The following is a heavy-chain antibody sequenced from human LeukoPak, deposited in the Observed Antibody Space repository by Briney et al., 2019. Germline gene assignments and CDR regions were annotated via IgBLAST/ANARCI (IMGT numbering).Heavy chain of an antibody. D-gene: IGHD2-21*02. CDR3: ARAGLVVVTAKKSDAFDV. V-gene: IGHV3-72*01. CDR1: GFTFSRYS. CDR2: SRNKANSYTT. Sequence: GGSLRLSCAASGFTFSRYSMNWVRRAPGEGLEWVGRSRNKANSYTTEYAASVKGRFTISRDVSKDSLYLQMNSLKTEDTAVYYCARAGLVVVTAKKSDAFDVWGQGTMVTVSS. J-gene: IGHJ3*01.